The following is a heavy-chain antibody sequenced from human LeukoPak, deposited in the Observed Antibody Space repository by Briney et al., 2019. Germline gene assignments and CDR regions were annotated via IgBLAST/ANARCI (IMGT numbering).Heavy chain of an antibody. D-gene: IGHD5-18*01. CDR3: ARGVLGYSYGFVY. J-gene: IGHJ4*02. CDR2: IFSGGTT. V-gene: IGHV3-53*04. CDR1: GFTVSSNY. Sequence: GGSLRLSCAASGFTVSSNYMSWVRQAPGKGLEWVSVIFSGGTTYYADSVKGRFTISRHNSENTLYLQMNSLRGEDTAVYYCARGVLGYSYGFVYWGQGTLVTVSS.